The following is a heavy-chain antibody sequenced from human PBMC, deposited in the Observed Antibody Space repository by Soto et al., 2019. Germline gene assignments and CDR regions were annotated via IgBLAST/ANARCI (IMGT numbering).Heavy chain of an antibody. CDR3: AKDRGEGVGTIFGVVIQNYYYYYGMDV. V-gene: IGHV3-30*18. D-gene: IGHD3-3*01. CDR1: GFTFSSYG. CDR2: ISCDGSNK. J-gene: IGHJ6*02. Sequence: GGSLRLSCAASGFTFSSYGMHWVRQAPGKGLEWVAVISCDGSNKYYADSVKGRFTISRDNSKNTLYLQMNSLRAEDTAVYYCAKDRGEGVGTIFGVVIQNYYYYYGMDVWGQGTTVTVSS.